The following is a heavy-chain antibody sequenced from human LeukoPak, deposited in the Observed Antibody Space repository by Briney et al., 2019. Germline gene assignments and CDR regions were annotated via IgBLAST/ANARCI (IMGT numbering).Heavy chain of an antibody. D-gene: IGHD4-17*01. CDR2: ISRSDGTA. J-gene: IGHJ4*02. Sequence: GGSLRLSCAASGFTFSAFAMNWVRQAPGKGLEWVSFISRSDGTAYYADSVKGRFTISRDNSKNTLYLQMNSLRAGDTAQYFCARDDYGDWPPLFDYWGQGTLVTVSS. CDR3: ARDDYGDWPPLFDY. V-gene: IGHV3-23*01. CDR1: GFTFSAFA.